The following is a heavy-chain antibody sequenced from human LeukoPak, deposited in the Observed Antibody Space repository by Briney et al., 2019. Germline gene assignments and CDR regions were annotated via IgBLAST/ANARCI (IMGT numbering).Heavy chain of an antibody. Sequence: PGGSLRLSCAASGFTFSNAWMSWVRQAPGKGLEWVGRIKSKTDGGTTDYAAPVKGRFTISRDDSKNTLYLQMNSLQTEDTAVYYCTTKRLRSPFDYWGQGTLVTVSS. CDR2: IKSKTDGGTT. CDR1: GFTFSNAW. J-gene: IGHJ4*02. CDR3: TTKRLRSPFDY. V-gene: IGHV3-15*01. D-gene: IGHD4-17*01.